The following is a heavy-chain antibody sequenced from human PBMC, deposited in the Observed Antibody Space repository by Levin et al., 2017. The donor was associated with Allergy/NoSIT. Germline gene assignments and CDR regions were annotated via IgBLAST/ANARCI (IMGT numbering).Heavy chain of an antibody. CDR1: GFTFGDYA. CDR3: ARGGPPNYDYNWGSYRDGYFDY. J-gene: IGHJ4*02. D-gene: IGHD3-16*02. Sequence: PGGSLRLSCTGSGFTFGDYAMSWVRQAPGKGLEWVGFIRNKAHGGTTEYAASVKGRLTISRDDSKNIAYLQMNSLKTEDTAVYFCARGGPPNYDYNWGSYRDGYFDYWGQGTLVTVSS. V-gene: IGHV3-49*04. CDR2: IRNKAHGGTT.